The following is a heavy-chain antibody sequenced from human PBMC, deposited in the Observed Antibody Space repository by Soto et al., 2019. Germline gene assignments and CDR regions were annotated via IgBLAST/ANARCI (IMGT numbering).Heavy chain of an antibody. Sequence: EVQLLESGGGLVQPGGSLRLSCAASGFTFSSYAMSWVRQAPGKGLEWVSAISGSGGSTYYADSVKGRFTISRDNSKNTLYLQMNSLRAEDTAVYYCAKDGITIFGVVIAHFDYWGQGTLVTISS. CDR2: ISGSGGST. CDR1: GFTFSSYA. J-gene: IGHJ4*02. V-gene: IGHV3-23*01. CDR3: AKDGITIFGVVIAHFDY. D-gene: IGHD3-3*01.